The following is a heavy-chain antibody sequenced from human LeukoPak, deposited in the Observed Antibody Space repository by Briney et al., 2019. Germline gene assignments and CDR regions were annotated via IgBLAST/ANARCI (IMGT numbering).Heavy chain of an antibody. D-gene: IGHD2-21*01. CDR2: IVVGSGTT. Sequence: TSVKVSCKTSGITFSSFAVQWVRQARGQRLEWIGWIVVGSGTTKYAQKFQERVTITRDMSTSTALMELRSLRFDDTAVYYCAADVIPGPKGFDPWGQGTLVTVSS. J-gene: IGHJ5*02. V-gene: IGHV1-58*01. CDR3: AADVIPGPKGFDP. CDR1: GITFSSFA.